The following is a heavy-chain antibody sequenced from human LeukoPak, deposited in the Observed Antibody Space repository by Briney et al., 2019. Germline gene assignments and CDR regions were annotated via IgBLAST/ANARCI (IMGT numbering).Heavy chain of an antibody. CDR3: ARENYADLFDY. J-gene: IGHJ4*02. CDR2: ISGSGGST. D-gene: IGHD4-17*01. Sequence: GGSLRLSCAASGFTFSSYAMSWVRQAPGKGLEWVSAISGSGGSTYYADSVKGRFTISRDNAKNSVFLQMNSLRAEDTAVYYCARENYADLFDYWGQGTLVTVSS. CDR1: GFTFSSYA. V-gene: IGHV3-23*01.